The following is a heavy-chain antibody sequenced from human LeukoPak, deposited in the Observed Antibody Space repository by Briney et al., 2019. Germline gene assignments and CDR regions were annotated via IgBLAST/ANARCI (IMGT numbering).Heavy chain of an antibody. D-gene: IGHD4-23*01. V-gene: IGHV4-4*07. Sequence: SETLSLTCTVSGGSVSSYYWSWIRQPAGKGLEWIGRIYTSGSTNYNPSLKSRVTMSVDTSKNQFSLKLSSVTAADTAVYYCAREVVSFYYYYYYMDVWGQGTTVTVSS. CDR2: IYTSGST. CDR1: GGSVSSYY. CDR3: AREVVSFYYYYYYMDV. J-gene: IGHJ6*03.